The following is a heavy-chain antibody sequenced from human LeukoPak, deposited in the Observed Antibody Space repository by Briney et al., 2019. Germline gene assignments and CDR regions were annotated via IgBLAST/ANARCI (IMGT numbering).Heavy chain of an antibody. D-gene: IGHD3-3*01. CDR1: GGTFTSYY. Sequence: GASVKVSCKASGGTFTSYYMHWVRQAPGQGLEWVGIINPSGGSTNYAQKFQGRATMTRDTSTSTVYMELSSLRSEDTAVYYCARSRYDFWSATRDAFDIWGQGTMVTVSS. CDR3: ARSRYDFWSATRDAFDI. J-gene: IGHJ3*02. V-gene: IGHV1-46*01. CDR2: INPSGGST.